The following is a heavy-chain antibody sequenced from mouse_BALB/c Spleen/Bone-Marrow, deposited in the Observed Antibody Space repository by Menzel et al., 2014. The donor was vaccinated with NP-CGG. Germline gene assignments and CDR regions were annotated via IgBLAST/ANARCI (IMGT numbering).Heavy chain of an antibody. CDR3: ATDYYGCYFDS. V-gene: IGHV14-3*02. Sequence: VQLKQSGAELVKPGASVKLSCTASGFNIKDTYMHWVKQRPEQGLEWIGRIDPANGNTKYDPKFQGKATITADTSSNTAYLQLSSLTSEDTAVYYCATDYYGCYFDSWGQGTPLTVSS. D-gene: IGHD1-2*01. CDR1: GFNIKDTY. CDR2: IDPANGNT. J-gene: IGHJ2*01.